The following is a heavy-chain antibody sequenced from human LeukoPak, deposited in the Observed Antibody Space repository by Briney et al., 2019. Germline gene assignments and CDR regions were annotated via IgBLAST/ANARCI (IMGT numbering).Heavy chain of an antibody. D-gene: IGHD3-9*01. CDR1: GFTFNTFN. CDR3: ARGHYDVLAASYKWTPDY. V-gene: IGHV3-21*01. Sequence: ARSLSLSCAASGFTFNTFNMNWVRQAPGKGLEWVSSITSGGDYIYYADSVKGRFTTSRDNAKNSLSLQLNRQRVEDTAVYYCARGHYDVLAASYKWTPDYWGQGTLVTVSS. J-gene: IGHJ4*02. CDR2: ITSGGDYI.